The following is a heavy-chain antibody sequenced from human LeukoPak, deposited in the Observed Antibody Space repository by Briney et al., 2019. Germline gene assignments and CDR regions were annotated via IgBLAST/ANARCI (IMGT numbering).Heavy chain of an antibody. CDR3: ARVKDSGSYGYFDY. J-gene: IGHJ4*02. V-gene: IGHV1-2*02. CDR1: GYTFTTYY. Sequence: ASVKVSCKASGYTFTTYYIHWVRQAPGQGLEWMGWINPNSGGTNYAQKFQGRVTMTRDTSISTAYMELSRLRSDDTAVYYCARVKDSGSYGYFDYWGQGTLVTVSS. CDR2: INPNSGGT. D-gene: IGHD1-26*01.